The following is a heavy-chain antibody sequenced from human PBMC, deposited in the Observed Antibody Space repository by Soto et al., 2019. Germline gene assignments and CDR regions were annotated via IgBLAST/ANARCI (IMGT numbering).Heavy chain of an antibody. Sequence: PSETLSLTCAVSGGSISSSNWWSWVRQSPGKGLEWLGEIYHSGSTNHNPSLKSRVTISVDKSRNQFSLKLSSMTAADTAVYFCASHRGNTFGPYDYWGQGTQVTVSS. CDR2: IYHSGST. J-gene: IGHJ4*01. CDR1: GGSISSSNW. V-gene: IGHV4-4*02. CDR3: ASHRGNTFGPYDY. D-gene: IGHD3-16*01.